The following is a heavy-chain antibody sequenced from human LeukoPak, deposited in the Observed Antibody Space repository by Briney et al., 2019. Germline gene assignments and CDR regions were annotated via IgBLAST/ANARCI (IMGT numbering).Heavy chain of an antibody. D-gene: IGHD3-10*01. CDR1: GYTFTNYA. V-gene: IGHV1-3*01. J-gene: IGHJ4*02. CDR3: ARGSYFYGSGSFMGSDY. CDR2: INAGNGNT. Sequence: GASVKVSCKASGYTFTNYAIHWVRQAPGQRLEWMGWINAGNGNTEYSQNLQDRVTITRDTSATTAYMELSSLRSEDTAVYYCARGSYFYGSGSFMGSDYWGQGTLVTVSS.